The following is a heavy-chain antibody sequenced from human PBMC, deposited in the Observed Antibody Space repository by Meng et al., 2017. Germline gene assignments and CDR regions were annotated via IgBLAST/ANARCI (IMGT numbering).Heavy chain of an antibody. Sequence: QVQLVQSGSELKKPGASVKVSCEASGYTLSSDGFSWVRQAPGQGLEWLGWINTYNGKTDYAQKFQGRITMTTDTFTSTAYMELRNLRSDDTAVYYCATRGNPYLNCWGQGTLVTVSS. J-gene: IGHJ4*02. CDR1: GYTLSSDG. V-gene: IGHV1-18*01. CDR3: ATRGNPYLNC. CDR2: INTYNGKT.